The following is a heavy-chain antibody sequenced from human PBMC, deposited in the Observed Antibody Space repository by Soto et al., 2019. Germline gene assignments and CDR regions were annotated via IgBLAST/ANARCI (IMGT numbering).Heavy chain of an antibody. D-gene: IGHD6-6*01. CDR1: GFTFSDYY. V-gene: IGHV3-11*06. J-gene: IGHJ5*02. CDR2: ISSSSSYT. CDR3: ARVDGYSSSLGKNWFDP. Sequence: GGSLRLSCAASGFTFSDYYMSWIRQAPGKGLEWVSYISSSSSYTNYADSVKGRFTISRDNAKNSLYLQMNSLRAEDTAVYYCARVDGYSSSLGKNWFDPWGQGTLVTV.